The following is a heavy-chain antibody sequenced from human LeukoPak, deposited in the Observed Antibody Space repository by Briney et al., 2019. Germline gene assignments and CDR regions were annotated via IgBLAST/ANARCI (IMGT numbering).Heavy chain of an antibody. CDR1: GFTVSSNY. CDR3: ASTIIVGATTPFDY. D-gene: IGHD1-26*01. Sequence: GGSLRLSCAASGFTVSSNYMSWVRQAPGKGLEWVSVIYSGGSTYYADSVKGRFTTSRHNSKNTLYLQMNSLRAEDTAVYYCASTIIVGATTPFDYWGQGTLVTVSS. V-gene: IGHV3-53*04. CDR2: IYSGGST. J-gene: IGHJ4*02.